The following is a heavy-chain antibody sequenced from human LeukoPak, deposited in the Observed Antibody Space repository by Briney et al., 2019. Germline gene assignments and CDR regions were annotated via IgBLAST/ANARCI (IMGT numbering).Heavy chain of an antibody. D-gene: IGHD1-1*01. CDR2: ITSDGSNT. J-gene: IGHJ5*02. V-gene: IGHV3-74*01. CDR1: GFTFSSSR. CDR3: TRGTPSRGLDP. Sequence: GGSLRLSCAASGFTFSSSRMYWVRQAPGKGLVWVSRITSDGSNTAYADSVKGRFSISRDNAKNTLHLQMNSLRAEDTAVYYCTRGTPSRGLDPWGQGTLVTVSS.